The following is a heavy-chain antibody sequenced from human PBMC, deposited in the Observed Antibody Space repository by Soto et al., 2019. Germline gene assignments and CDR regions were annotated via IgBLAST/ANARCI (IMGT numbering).Heavy chain of an antibody. CDR3: ARGVNFYGSGSYGSEYWFDP. Sequence: QLQLQESGSGLVKPSQTLSLTCTVSGVSITSGGHPWNWIRQPPGKGLEWIGYSFHNGNTFYNPSFASRVTISVERSKNQFSLRLTSVTAADTAMYFCARGVNFYGSGSYGSEYWFDPWGQGTLVTVSS. CDR1: GVSITSGGHP. V-gene: IGHV4-30-2*01. J-gene: IGHJ5*02. CDR2: SFHNGNT. D-gene: IGHD3-10*01.